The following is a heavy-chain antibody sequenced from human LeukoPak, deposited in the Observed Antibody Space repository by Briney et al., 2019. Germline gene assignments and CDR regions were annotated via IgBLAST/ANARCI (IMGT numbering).Heavy chain of an antibody. CDR3: AREYYDILTGYYSGFDY. J-gene: IGHJ4*02. CDR1: DGSISSSS. Sequence: PSETLSLTCTVSDGSISSSSYYWGWIRQPPGKGLEWVSSISSSSSYIYYADSVKGRFTISRDNAKNSLYLQMNSLRAEDTAVYYCAREYYDILTGYYSGFDYWGQGTLVTVSS. CDR2: ISSSSSYI. V-gene: IGHV3-21*01. D-gene: IGHD3-9*01.